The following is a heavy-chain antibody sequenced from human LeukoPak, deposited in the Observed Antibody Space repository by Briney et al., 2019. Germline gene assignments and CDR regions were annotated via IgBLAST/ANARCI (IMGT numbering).Heavy chain of an antibody. CDR2: ISYDGSNK. V-gene: IGHV3-30-3*01. Sequence: PGGSLRLSCAASGFTFSRYAMHWVRQAPGKGLEWVAVISYDGSNKYYADSVKGRFTISRDNSKNTLYLQINSLRAEDTAVFYCARDRDNENYFVYWGQGTLVTVSS. J-gene: IGHJ4*02. CDR3: ARDRDNENYFVY. CDR1: GFTFSRYA. D-gene: IGHD2-15*01.